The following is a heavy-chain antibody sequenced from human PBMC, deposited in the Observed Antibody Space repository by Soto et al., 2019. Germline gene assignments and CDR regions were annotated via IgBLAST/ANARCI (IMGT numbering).Heavy chain of an antibody. CDR2: LVVGSGNT. V-gene: IGHV1-58*01. CDR1: GFMFTSSA. J-gene: IGHJ4*02. D-gene: IGHD3-3*01. CDR3: AAVPVLRFLKWLPAYFDY. Sequence: QMQVVQSGPEVKKPGTSVKVSCKTSGFMFTSSAVQWVRQARGQRLEWIGWLVVGSGNTHYAQHFQERVTLTRDMFTGTAYMELSSLRSEDTAVYYCAAVPVLRFLKWLPAYFDYWGQGTLVTVSS.